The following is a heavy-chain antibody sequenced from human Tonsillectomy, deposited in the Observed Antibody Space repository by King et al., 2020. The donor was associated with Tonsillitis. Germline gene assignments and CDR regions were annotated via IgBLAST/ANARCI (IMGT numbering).Heavy chain of an antibody. J-gene: IGHJ4*02. Sequence: QLQLQESGPGLVKPSETLSLTCTVSGGSISSSSYYWGWIRQPPGKGLEWIGSIYYSGSTYYNPSLKSRVTISVDTSKNQFSLKLSSVTAADTAVYYCVVFLAAAGTNHWGQGTLVTVSS. D-gene: IGHD6-13*01. V-gene: IGHV4-39*01. CDR2: IYYSGST. CDR3: VVFLAAAGTNH. CDR1: GGSISSSSYY.